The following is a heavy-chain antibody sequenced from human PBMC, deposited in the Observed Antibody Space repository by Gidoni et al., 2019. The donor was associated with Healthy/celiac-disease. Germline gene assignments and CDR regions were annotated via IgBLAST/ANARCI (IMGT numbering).Heavy chain of an antibody. CDR3: ARDYSSSWFPYFYYGMDV. CDR2: IKQDGSEK. J-gene: IGHJ6*02. Sequence: EVQLVESGGGLVQPGGSLRLSCAASGFTLSSYGMNWVRQAPGKGMEWVANIKQDGSEKYYVDSVKGRFTISRDNSKNSLYLQMNSLMAEDTAVYYCARDYSSSWFPYFYYGMDVWGQGTTVTVSS. D-gene: IGHD6-13*01. CDR1: GFTLSSYG. V-gene: IGHV3-7*01.